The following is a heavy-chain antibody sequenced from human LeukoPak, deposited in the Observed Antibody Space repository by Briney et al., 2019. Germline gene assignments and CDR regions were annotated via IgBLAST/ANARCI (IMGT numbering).Heavy chain of an antibody. CDR2: IKPYSGGT. CDR1: GYSFAHYY. CDR3: ATNILVRDIINWFDP. Sequence: ASVKVSFKASGYSFAHYYMHWVRQAPGQGLEWMGWIKPYSGGTRSAQTFQGRVTMTRDTSISTAYMELSSLRYDDKAVYYCATNILVRDIINWFDPWGQGTLVTVSS. V-gene: IGHV1-2*02. D-gene: IGHD3-10*01. J-gene: IGHJ5*02.